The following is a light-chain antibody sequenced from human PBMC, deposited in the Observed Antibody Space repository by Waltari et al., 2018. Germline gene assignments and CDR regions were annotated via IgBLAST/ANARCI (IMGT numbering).Light chain of an antibody. V-gene: IGLV3-1*01. Sequence: SSELTQPPSVSVSPGQTATITCSGDILGSTYASWYQHKPGQSPLLVIYQDIYRPSGIPERFSGSKSGNTATLAISGTQAMDDADYYCQALGSNRWVFGGGTKLTVL. CDR3: QALGSNRWV. J-gene: IGLJ3*02. CDR2: QDI. CDR1: ILGSTY.